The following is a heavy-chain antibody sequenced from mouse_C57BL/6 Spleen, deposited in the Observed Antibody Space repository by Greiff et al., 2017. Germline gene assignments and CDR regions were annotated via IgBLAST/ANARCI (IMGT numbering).Heavy chain of an antibody. CDR2: IYWDDDK. CDR3: AHITTVVAHWYFDV. CDR1: GFSLSTSGMG. Sequence: VKLMESGPGILQSSQTLSLTCSFSGFSLSTSGMGVSWIRQPSGKGLEWLAHIYWDDDKRYNPSLKSRLTISKDTSRNQVFLKITSVDTADTATYYCAHITTVVAHWYFDVWGTGTTVTVSS. V-gene: IGHV8-12*01. J-gene: IGHJ1*03. D-gene: IGHD1-1*01.